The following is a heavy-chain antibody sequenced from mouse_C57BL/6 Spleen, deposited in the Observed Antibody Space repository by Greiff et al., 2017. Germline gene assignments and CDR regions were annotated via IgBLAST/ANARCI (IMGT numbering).Heavy chain of an antibody. D-gene: IGHD1-1*01. CDR1: GYTFTDYY. CDR3: ARRDYYCSSSAWFAY. J-gene: IGHJ3*01. Sequence: EVQLQQSGPVLVKPGASVKMSCKASGYTFTDYYMNWVKQSHGKSLEWIGVINPYNGGTSYNQKFKGKATLTVDKSSSTAYMALNRLTSEDSAVYYCARRDYYCSSSAWFAYWGQGTLVTVAA. CDR2: INPYNGGT. V-gene: IGHV1-19*01.